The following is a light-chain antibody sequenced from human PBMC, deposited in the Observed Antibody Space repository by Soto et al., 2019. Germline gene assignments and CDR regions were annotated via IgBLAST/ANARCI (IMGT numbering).Light chain of an antibody. CDR3: AAWDDSLSVHVV. CDR1: SSNIGSNY. J-gene: IGLJ2*01. CDR2: RNN. V-gene: IGLV1-47*01. Sequence: QSVLTQPPSASGTPGQRVTISWSGSSSNIGSNYVYWYQQLPGTAPKLIIYRNNQRPSGVPDRFSGSKSGTSASLAISGLRSEDEADYYCAAWDDSLSVHVVFGGGTKVTVL.